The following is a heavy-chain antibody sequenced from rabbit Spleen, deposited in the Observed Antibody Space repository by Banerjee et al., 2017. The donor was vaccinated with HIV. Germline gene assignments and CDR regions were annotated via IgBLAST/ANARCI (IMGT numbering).Heavy chain of an antibody. CDR1: GFSFSSSYY. CDR3: ARDLLGVIGWNFYL. D-gene: IGHD1-1*01. J-gene: IGHJ4*01. V-gene: IGHV1S45*01. Sequence: QEQLVESGGGLVQPEGSLTLTCTASGFSFSSSYYMCWVRQAPGKGLEWIACIAATAKPVYATWAKGRFTISRTSSTTVTLRMTSLTAVDRATYFCARDLLGVIGWNFYLWGPGHPRHRL. CDR2: IAATAKP.